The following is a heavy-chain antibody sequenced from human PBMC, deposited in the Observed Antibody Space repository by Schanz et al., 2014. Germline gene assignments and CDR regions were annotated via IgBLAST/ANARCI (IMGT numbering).Heavy chain of an antibody. CDR2: ISTSNGNT. D-gene: IGHD4-17*01. J-gene: IGHJ4*02. V-gene: IGHV1-18*04. CDR3: ARGYGDSPTDF. CDR1: GYTFVSYS. Sequence: QVQLVQSGAEVKKPGASVKVSCKASGYTFVSYSMHWVRQTPGQGLEWMGWISTSNGNTNYIQKLQGRVTMTADTSTSTAYMDLRSLRSDDTAVYYCARGYGDSPTDFWGQGTLVTVSS.